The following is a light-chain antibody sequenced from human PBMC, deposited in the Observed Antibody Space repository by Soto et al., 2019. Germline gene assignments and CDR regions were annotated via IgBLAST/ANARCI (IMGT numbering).Light chain of an antibody. Sequence: QSALTQPASVSGSPGQSITISCTGTNSDVGHYNYVSWYQQHPGKAPKLLIYEVTNRPSGVSHRFSGSKSGNTASLTISGLQTEDEAVYYCSSYTSSSTRGVFGGGTKVTVL. J-gene: IGLJ3*02. CDR2: EVT. V-gene: IGLV2-14*01. CDR1: NSDVGHYNY. CDR3: SSYTSSSTRGV.